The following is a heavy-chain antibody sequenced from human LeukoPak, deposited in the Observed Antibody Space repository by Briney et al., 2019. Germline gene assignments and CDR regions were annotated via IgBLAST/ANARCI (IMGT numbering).Heavy chain of an antibody. CDR2: IKSKTDDGTI. V-gene: IGHV3-15*01. CDR3: TTYLRATDFDY. CDR1: GSTFSNAW. J-gene: IGHJ4*02. Sequence: GGSLRLSCAASGSTFSNAWMSWVRQAPGKGLEWVGRIKSKTDDGTIDYAAPVKGRFTISRDDSKNTLYLQMNSLKTEDTAVYYCTTYLRATDFDYWGQGTLVTVSS. D-gene: IGHD5-12*01.